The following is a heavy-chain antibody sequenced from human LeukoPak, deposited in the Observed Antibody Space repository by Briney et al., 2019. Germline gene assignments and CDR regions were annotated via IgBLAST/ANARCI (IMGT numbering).Heavy chain of an antibody. V-gene: IGHV3-30*02. J-gene: IGHJ1*01. Sequence: GGSLRLSCAASGFTFSSYGMHWVRQAPGKGLEWVAFIRYDGSNKYYADSVKGRYTISRDNSNNTLYLQMNSLRAEDTAVYYCAKTCSSTSCHNGYFQHWGQGTLVTVSS. CDR3: AKTCSSTSCHNGYFQH. CDR2: IRYDGSNK. D-gene: IGHD2-2*01. CDR1: GFTFSSYG.